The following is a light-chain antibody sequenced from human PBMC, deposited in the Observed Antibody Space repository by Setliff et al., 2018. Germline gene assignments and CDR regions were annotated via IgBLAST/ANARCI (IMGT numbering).Light chain of an antibody. CDR1: SSDVGGYNY. V-gene: IGLV2-14*01. CDR3: SSYTSSSTRV. CDR2: EVS. J-gene: IGLJ1*01. Sequence: QSALTQPASVSGSPGQSITISCTGTSSDVGGYNYVSWYQQHPGKAPKLMIYEVSNRPPGVSNRLSGSKSGNTASLTISGLQAEDEADYYCSSYTSSSTRVFGTGTKGTVL.